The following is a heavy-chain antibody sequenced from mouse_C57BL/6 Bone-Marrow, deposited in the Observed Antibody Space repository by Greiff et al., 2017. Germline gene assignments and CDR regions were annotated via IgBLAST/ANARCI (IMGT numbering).Heavy chain of an antibody. CDR2: ISYDGSN. CDR3: AREAGSWVAD. Sequence: EVKLVESGPGLVKPSQSLSLTYSVTGYSITSGYYWNWIRQFPGNKLEWMGYISYDGSNNYKQSLKNRISITLDTSKNQFFLKLNSVTTEATATYYCAREAGSWVADWGQGTLVTVSA. CDR1: GYSITSGYY. V-gene: IGHV3-6*01. J-gene: IGHJ3*01.